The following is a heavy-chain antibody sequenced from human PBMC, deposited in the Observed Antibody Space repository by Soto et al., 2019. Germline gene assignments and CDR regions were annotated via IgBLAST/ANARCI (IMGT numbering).Heavy chain of an antibody. J-gene: IGHJ6*02. CDR3: ARGTGYSSGCPYPSCGMDV. CDR2: IYYSGST. D-gene: IGHD6-19*01. Sequence: SETLSLTCTVSGGSISSYYWSWIRQPPGKGLEWIGYIYYSGSTNYNPSLKSRVTISVDTSKNQFSLKLSSVTAADTAVYYCARGTGYSSGCPYPSCGMDVWGQGTTVTVSS. CDR1: GGSISSYY. V-gene: IGHV4-59*01.